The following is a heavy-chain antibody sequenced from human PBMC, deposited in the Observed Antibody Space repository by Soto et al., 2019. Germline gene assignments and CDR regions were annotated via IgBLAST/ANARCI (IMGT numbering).Heavy chain of an antibody. J-gene: IGHJ4*02. CDR3: ARDCSGGSRGSDY. CDR1: GSTFTNYG. Sequence: GVSVKVSCKASGSTFTNYGITWVRQAPGQGLEWLVLISAYNGETKYAQKLQGRVTMTTDTSTNTAYMELRSLRSGDTAVYFGARDCSGGSRGSDYRDQGTLVTVS. CDR2: ISAYNGET. V-gene: IGHV1-18*04. D-gene: IGHD2-15*01.